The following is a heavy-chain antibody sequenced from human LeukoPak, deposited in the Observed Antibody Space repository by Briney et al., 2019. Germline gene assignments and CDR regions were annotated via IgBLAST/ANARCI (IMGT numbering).Heavy chain of an antibody. CDR3: ARHDPQLWSYDY. CDR1: GGSVSYYY. CDR2: IYYSGST. J-gene: IGHJ4*02. D-gene: IGHD4/OR15-4a*01. Sequence: SETLSLTCTVSGGSVSYYYWSWIRQPPGKGLEWIAYIYYSGSTNYNPSLRSRVTISVDTSKNQFSLKLSSVTAADTAVYYCARHDPQLWSYDYWGQGTLVTVSS. V-gene: IGHV4-59*08.